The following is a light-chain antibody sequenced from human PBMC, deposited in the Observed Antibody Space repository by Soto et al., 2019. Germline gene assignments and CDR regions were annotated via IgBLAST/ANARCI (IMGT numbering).Light chain of an antibody. Sequence: QSALTHPASVSGSPGQSITISCTGTSSDVGGFNYVSWHQQHPGKAPKLMIYDVTNRPSGVSYRFSGSKSGNTASLTISGLQAEDEADYYCNSYTSSSTYVFGTGTKLTVL. CDR1: SSDVGGFNY. V-gene: IGLV2-14*03. J-gene: IGLJ1*01. CDR2: DVT. CDR3: NSYTSSSTYV.